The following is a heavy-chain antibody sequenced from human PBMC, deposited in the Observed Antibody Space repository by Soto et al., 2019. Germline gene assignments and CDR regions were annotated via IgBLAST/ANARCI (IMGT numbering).Heavy chain of an antibody. J-gene: IGHJ3*02. D-gene: IGHD3-22*01. V-gene: IGHV1-8*01. CDR3: AWGLYYYGSSGPDDAFDI. CDR2: MNPNSGNT. CDR1: GYTFTSYD. Sequence: QVQLVQSGAEVKKPGASVKVSCKTSGYTFTSYDINWVRQATGQGLEWMGWMNPNSGNTGYAQKFQGRVTMTRNTSISTAYMELSSRRSEDTAVYYCAWGLYYYGSSGPDDAFDIWGQGTMVTVSS.